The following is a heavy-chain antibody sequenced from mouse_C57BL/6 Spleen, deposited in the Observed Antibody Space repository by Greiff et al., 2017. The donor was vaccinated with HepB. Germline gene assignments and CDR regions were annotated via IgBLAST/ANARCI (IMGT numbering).Heavy chain of an antibody. CDR1: GYTFTDYY. V-gene: IGHV1-26*01. CDR3: ARGRPRYYAMDY. J-gene: IGHJ4*01. CDR2: ITPNNGGT. Sequence: VQLQQSGPELVKPGASVKISCKASGYTFTDYYMNWVKQSHGKSLEWIGDITPNNGGTRYNQKFKGKATLTVDKSSSTAYMELRSLTSEDSAVYYCARGRPRYYAMDYWGQGTSVTVSS.